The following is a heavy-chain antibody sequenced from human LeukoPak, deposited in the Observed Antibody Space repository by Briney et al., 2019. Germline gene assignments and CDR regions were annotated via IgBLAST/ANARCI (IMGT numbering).Heavy chain of an antibody. V-gene: IGHV3-33*01. D-gene: IGHD2-15*01. J-gene: IGHJ4*02. CDR3: ARDHYCSGGSCLYFDY. CDR1: GFTFSSYG. CDR2: MYYDGISK. Sequence: GGSLRLSCAASGFTFSSYGMHWVRQAPGKGLEWVAVMYYDGISKYYADSVKGRFTISRDNSNNTLYLQMNSLRVEDTAVYYCARDHYCSGGSCLYFDYWGQGTLVTVSS.